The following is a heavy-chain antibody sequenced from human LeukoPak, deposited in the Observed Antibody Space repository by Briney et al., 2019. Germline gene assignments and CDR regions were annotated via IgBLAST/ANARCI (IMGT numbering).Heavy chain of an antibody. CDR1: GGSISSGSYY. Sequence: SETLSLTCTVSGGSISSGSYYWSWIRQPAGKGLEWIGRIYTSGSTNYNPSLKSRVTISVDTSKNQFSLKLSSVTAADTAVYYCARHHEGQHDYGGNSKVGYWFDPWGQGTLVTVSS. CDR2: IYTSGST. V-gene: IGHV4-61*02. CDR3: ARHHEGQHDYGGNSKVGYWFDP. D-gene: IGHD4-23*01. J-gene: IGHJ5*02.